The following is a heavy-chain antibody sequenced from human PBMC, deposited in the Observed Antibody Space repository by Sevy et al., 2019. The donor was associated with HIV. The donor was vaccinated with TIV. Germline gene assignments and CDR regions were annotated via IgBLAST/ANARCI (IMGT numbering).Heavy chain of an antibody. CDR3: ASQRGGYERLYYFDS. CDR1: GFTYS. CDR2: ISDSNATI. Sequence: GGSLRLSCVASGFTYSMNWVRQAPGKGLEWVSYISDSNATIHYADSVKGRFTISRDNAKNSLYLQMNTLRAEDTAVYYCASQRGGYERLYYFDSWGQGTLVTVSS. V-gene: IGHV3-48*01. D-gene: IGHD5-12*01. J-gene: IGHJ4*02.